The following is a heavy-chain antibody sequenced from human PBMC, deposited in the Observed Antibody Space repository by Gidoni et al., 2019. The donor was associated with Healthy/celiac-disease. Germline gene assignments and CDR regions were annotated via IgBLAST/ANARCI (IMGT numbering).Heavy chain of an antibody. CDR1: GFTFSSYA. D-gene: IGHD3-22*01. V-gene: IGHV3-23*01. CDR2: ISGSGGST. CDR3: AKGSYDSSGYYGY. Sequence: EGQLLESGGGLVQPGGSLRLSCAAAGFTFSSYAMSWVRQAPGKGLEWVSAISGSGGSTYYADSVKGRFTISRDNSKNTLYLQMNSLRAEDTAVYYCAKGSYDSSGYYGYWGQGTLVTVSS. J-gene: IGHJ4*02.